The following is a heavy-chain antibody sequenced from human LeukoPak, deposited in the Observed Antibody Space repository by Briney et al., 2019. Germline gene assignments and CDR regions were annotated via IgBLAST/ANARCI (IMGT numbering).Heavy chain of an antibody. J-gene: IGHJ5*02. V-gene: IGHV4-4*07. CDR1: GGSISSYY. CDR3: ARRPTTVTTNWFDP. D-gene: IGHD4-17*01. Sequence: SETLSLTCTVSGGSISSYYWSWIRQPAGKGLEWIGRIYTSGSTNYNPSLKSRVTISVDKSKNQFSLKLSSVTAADTAVYYCARRPTTVTTNWFDPWGQGTLVTVSS. CDR2: IYTSGST.